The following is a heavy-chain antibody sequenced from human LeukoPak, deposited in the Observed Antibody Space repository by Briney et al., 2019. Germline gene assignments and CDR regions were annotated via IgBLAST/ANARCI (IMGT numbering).Heavy chain of an antibody. CDR3: ARRMTTATAGYYYYMDV. J-gene: IGHJ6*03. D-gene: IGHD4-11*01. CDR1: GGSFSGYY. V-gene: IGHV4-34*01. CDR2: INHSGST. Sequence: SETLSLTCAVYGGSFSGYYWSWIRQPPGKGLEWIGEINHSGSTNYNPSLKSRVTISVDTSKNQFSLKLSSVTAADTAVYCCARRMTTATAGYYYYMDVWGKGTTVTVSS.